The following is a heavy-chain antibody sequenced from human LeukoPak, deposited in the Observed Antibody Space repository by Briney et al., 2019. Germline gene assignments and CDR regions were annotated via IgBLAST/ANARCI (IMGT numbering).Heavy chain of an antibody. Sequence: PGGSLRLSCAASGFTFSSYAMSWVRQAPGKGLEWVSALSGSGSSTYYADSVKGRFTISRDNSKNTLYLQMNSLRDEDTAVYYCAKRATYYYESGGPNFDYWGQGTLVTVSS. D-gene: IGHD3-22*01. J-gene: IGHJ4*02. CDR3: AKRATYYYESGGPNFDY. CDR2: LSGSGSST. V-gene: IGHV3-23*01. CDR1: GFTFSSYA.